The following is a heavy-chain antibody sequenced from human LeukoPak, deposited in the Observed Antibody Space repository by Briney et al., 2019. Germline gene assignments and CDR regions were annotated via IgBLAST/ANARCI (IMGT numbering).Heavy chain of an antibody. D-gene: IGHD2-15*01. CDR1: GDSITTFY. CDR3: ASGGSYFWFDP. Sequence: SEALSLTCTVSGDSITTFYWSWIRQPPGKGLEWIGYIYHRGGTKYNPSLKNRVTMSIDTSKNQFSLKLTSVTAADTAIYYCASGGSYFWFDPWGPGTLVTVSS. CDR2: IYHRGGT. V-gene: IGHV4-59*01. J-gene: IGHJ5*02.